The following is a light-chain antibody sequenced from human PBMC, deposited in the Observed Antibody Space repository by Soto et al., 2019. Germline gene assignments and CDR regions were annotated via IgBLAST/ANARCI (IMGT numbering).Light chain of an antibody. CDR1: SSDVGSYNR. V-gene: IGLV2-18*02. Sequence: QSALTQPPSVSGSPGQSVAVSCTGTSSDVGSYNRVSWYQQPPGTAPKLIIYEVSNRPSGVPDRFSGSKSGNTASLTISGLQAADEADYYCSSFTSSTTYVFGTGTKLTVL. CDR3: SSFTSSTTYV. CDR2: EVS. J-gene: IGLJ1*01.